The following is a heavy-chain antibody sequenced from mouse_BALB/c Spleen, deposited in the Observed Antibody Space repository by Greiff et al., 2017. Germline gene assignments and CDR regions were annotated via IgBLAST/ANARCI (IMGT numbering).Heavy chain of an antibody. CDR3: ARGEIYYGNRMDY. V-gene: IGHV1-14*01. D-gene: IGHD2-1*01. J-gene: IGHJ4*01. CDR2: INPYNDGT. CDR1: GYTFTSYV. Sequence: EVQLQQSGPELVKPGASVKMSCKASGYTFTSYVMHWVKQKPGQGLEWIGYINPYNDGTKYNEKFKGKATLTSDKSSSTAYMELSSLTSEDSAVYYCARGEIYYGNRMDYWGQGTSVTVSS.